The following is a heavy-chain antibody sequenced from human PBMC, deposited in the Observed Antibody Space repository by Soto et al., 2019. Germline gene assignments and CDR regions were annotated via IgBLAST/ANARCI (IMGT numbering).Heavy chain of an antibody. CDR2: IIPIFGTA. V-gene: IGHV1-69*01. Sequence: QVQLVQSGAEVKKPGSSVKVSCKASGGTFSSYSINWVRQAPGQGLGWMGEIIPIFGTANYAQKFQGRVTITADEDTSTAYMEQSSLRSEATAVYYCARDGGRHSGGIDYWGQGTLVTVSS. CDR3: ARDGGRHSGGIDY. CDR1: GGTFSSYS. D-gene: IGHD1-26*01. J-gene: IGHJ4*02.